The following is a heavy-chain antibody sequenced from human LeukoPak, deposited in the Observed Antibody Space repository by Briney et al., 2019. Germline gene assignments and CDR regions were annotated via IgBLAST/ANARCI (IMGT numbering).Heavy chain of an antibody. CDR2: ISSSSSYI. CDR3: ARVSEDYYDSSGYYPYWYFDL. D-gene: IGHD3-22*01. V-gene: IGHV3-21*01. Sequence: GGSLRLSCAASGFTFSSYSMNWVRQAPGKGLEWVSSISSSSSYIYYADSVKGRFTISRDNAKNSLYLQMNSLRAEDTAVYYCARVSEDYYDSSGYYPYWYFDLWGRGTLVTVSS. CDR1: GFTFSSYS. J-gene: IGHJ2*01.